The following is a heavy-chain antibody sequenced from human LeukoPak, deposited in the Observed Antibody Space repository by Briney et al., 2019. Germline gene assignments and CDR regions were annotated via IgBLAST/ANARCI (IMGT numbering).Heavy chain of an antibody. V-gene: IGHV3-53*01. Sequence: GGSLRLSSAATGLIVTSNHMAWVRQAPGKGLEWVSVIYTGGIPYYADSVSGRFTIFRDNSKNMLYLQMNNLRVEDTALYYCARDHAPAGGGLDYWGHGTQVTVSS. J-gene: IGHJ4*01. D-gene: IGHD6-13*01. CDR3: ARDHAPAGGGLDY. CDR2: IYTGGIP. CDR1: GLIVTSNH.